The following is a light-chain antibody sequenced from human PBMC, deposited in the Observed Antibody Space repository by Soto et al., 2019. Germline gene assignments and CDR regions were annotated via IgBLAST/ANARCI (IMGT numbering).Light chain of an antibody. V-gene: IGLV2-23*01. CDR1: SSDVGSYNL. CDR2: EGS. J-gene: IGLJ1*01. Sequence: QSVLTQPASVSGSPGQSITISCTGTSSDVGSYNLVSWYQQHPGKAPKLMICEGSKRPSGVSNRFSGSTSGNTASLTISGLQAEDEADYYCCSYTGSSSYVFGTGTKLTVL. CDR3: CSYTGSSSYV.